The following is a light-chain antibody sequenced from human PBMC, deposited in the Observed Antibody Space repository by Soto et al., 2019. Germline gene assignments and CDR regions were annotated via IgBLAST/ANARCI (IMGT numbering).Light chain of an antibody. Sequence: EIVMTQSPATLSVSPGERATLSCRASQSVSSNLAWYQQKPGQAPRLLIYGASTRATGIPARFSGSGSGTELTLTISSLQSEDFAVYYCQQYNNWPLLTFGGGTKVEI. J-gene: IGKJ4*01. V-gene: IGKV3-15*01. CDR1: QSVSSN. CDR3: QQYNNWPLLT. CDR2: GAS.